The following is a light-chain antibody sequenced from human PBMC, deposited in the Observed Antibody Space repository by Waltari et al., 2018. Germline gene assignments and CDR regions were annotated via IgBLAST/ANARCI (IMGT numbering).Light chain of an antibody. CDR3: SSYTSSNL. Sequence: QSALTQPASVSGSPGQSITISCTATTRDAGGYNYVSWYQQHPGKAPKLMIYDVSKRPSGVSNRFSGSKSGNTASLTISGLQAEDEADYFCSSYTSSNLFGGGTKLTVL. CDR2: DVS. CDR1: TRDAGGYNY. V-gene: IGLV2-14*01. J-gene: IGLJ2*01.